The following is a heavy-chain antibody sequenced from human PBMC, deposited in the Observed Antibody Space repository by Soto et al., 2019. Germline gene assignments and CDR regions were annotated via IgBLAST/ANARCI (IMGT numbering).Heavy chain of an antibody. V-gene: IGHV3-11*05. CDR3: VRDKEEGMDV. Sequence: QVQLVESGGGLVKPGGSLRLSCAASGFTFSDYDMNWIRQAPGKGLEWISYISSSRSYTNYADSVKGRFTISRDNAKNSLFLQMNSLRAEDTAAYYCVRDKEEGMDVWGQGTTVTVSS. CDR2: ISSSRSYT. J-gene: IGHJ6*02. CDR1: GFTFSDYD.